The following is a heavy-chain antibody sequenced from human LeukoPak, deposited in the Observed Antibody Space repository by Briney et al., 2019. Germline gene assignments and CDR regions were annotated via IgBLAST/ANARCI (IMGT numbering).Heavy chain of an antibody. D-gene: IGHD3-22*01. CDR1: GFTFNTYT. CDR2: ISGSSGII. V-gene: IGHV3-48*01. Sequence: GGSLRLSCAASGFTFNTYTMNWVRQAPGKGLEWVSYISGSSGIIDYADSVRGRFTISRDNAKNSLYLQMNSLRAEDTAVYYCARGIHYYDSSSYYDHFQNWGQGTLVTVSS. J-gene: IGHJ1*01. CDR3: ARGIHYYDSSSYYDHFQN.